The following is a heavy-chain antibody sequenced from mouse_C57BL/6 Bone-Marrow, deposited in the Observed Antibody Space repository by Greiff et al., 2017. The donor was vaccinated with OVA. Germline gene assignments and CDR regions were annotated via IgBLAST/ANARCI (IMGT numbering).Heavy chain of an antibody. CDR2: INPSTGGT. CDR1: GYSFTGYY. Sequence: EVQLQQSGPELVKPGASVKISCKASGYSFTGYYMNWVKQSPEKSLEWIGEINPSTGGTTYNQKFKAKATLTVDKSSSTAYMQLKSLTSEDSAVYYCAREAQAAYYAMDYGGQGTSVTVSS. D-gene: IGHD3-2*02. V-gene: IGHV1-42*01. J-gene: IGHJ4*01. CDR3: AREAQAAYYAMDY.